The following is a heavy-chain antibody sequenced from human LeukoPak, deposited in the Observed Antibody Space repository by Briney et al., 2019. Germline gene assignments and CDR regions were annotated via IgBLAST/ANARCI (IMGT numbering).Heavy chain of an antibody. CDR1: GGSISSYY. Sequence: SETLSLTCTVSGGSISSYYWSWIRQPPGKGLERIGYIYYSGSTNYNPSLKSRVTISVDTSKNQFSLKLSSVTAADTAVYYCARGHGYCTNGVCYGLDWFDPWGQGTLVTVSS. D-gene: IGHD2-8*01. CDR2: IYYSGST. V-gene: IGHV4-59*01. CDR3: ARGHGYCTNGVCYGLDWFDP. J-gene: IGHJ5*02.